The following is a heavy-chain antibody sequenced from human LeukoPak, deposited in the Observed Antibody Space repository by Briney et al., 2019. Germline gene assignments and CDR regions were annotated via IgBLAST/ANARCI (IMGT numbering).Heavy chain of an antibody. CDR3: ARSDGYGLVGI. CDR2: IYSSGST. Sequence: SETLSLTCTVSGGSISSSSYYWGWIRQPPGKTLEWIGSIYSSGSTYYNPSLKSRVLILIDTSKNHFSLTLSSVTAADTAVYYCARSDGYGLVGIWGQGTMVTASS. D-gene: IGHD3-10*01. CDR1: GGSISSSSYY. J-gene: IGHJ3*02. V-gene: IGHV4-39*07.